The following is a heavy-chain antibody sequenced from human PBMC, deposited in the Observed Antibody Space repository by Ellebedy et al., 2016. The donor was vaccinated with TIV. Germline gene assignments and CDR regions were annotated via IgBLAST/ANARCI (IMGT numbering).Heavy chain of an antibody. CDR2: ISYDGSNK. CDR1: GFTFSSYG. CDR3: AKDWRCSGGSCYSAVNY. D-gene: IGHD2-15*01. V-gene: IGHV3-30*18. Sequence: GGSLRLXXAASGFTFSSYGMHWVRQAPGKGLEWVAVISYDGSNKYYADSVKGRFTISRDNSKNTLYLQMNSLRAEDTAVYYCAKDWRCSGGSCYSAVNYWGQGTLVTVSS. J-gene: IGHJ4*02.